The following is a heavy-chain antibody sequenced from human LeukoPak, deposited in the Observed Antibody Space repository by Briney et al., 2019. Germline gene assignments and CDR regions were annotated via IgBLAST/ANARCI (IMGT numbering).Heavy chain of an antibody. CDR3: AGEDYFDSSGYASWRFDI. D-gene: IGHD3-22*01. J-gene: IGHJ3*02. CDR1: GGSFSGYY. Sequence: SETLSLTCAVYGGSFSGYYWSWIRQPPGKGLEWIGEINHSGSTNYNPSLKSRVTISVDTSKNQFSLKLSSVTTADTAVYYCAGEDYFDSSGYASWRFDIWGQGTMVTVSS. V-gene: IGHV4-34*01. CDR2: INHSGST.